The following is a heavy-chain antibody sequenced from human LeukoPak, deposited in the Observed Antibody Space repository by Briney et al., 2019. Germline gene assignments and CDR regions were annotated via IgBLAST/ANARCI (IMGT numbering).Heavy chain of an antibody. Sequence: SQTLSLTCAISGDSVSSNSAAWNWIRQSPSRGLEWLGRTYYRSKWFNSYAESVKGRITISPDTSKSQFSLQLDSVTPEDMAVYYCAGDFPSASSWFTTLDSWGQGAQVIVSS. CDR1: GDSVSSNSAA. CDR2: TYYRSKWFN. CDR3: AGDFPSASSWFTTLDS. J-gene: IGHJ4*02. D-gene: IGHD6-13*01. V-gene: IGHV6-1*01.